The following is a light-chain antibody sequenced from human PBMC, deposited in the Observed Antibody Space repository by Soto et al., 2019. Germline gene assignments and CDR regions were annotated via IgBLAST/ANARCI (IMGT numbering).Light chain of an antibody. Sequence: EIVLTQSPGTLSLSPGERATLSCRASQSITSNFLAWYHQKPGQAPRLLIYGASTRAAGVPDRFSGSGSGPDFTLTITRLEPEDFAVYYCQQYGRSPLMYTFGQGTKLGVK. CDR2: GAS. CDR1: QSITSNF. CDR3: QQYGRSPLMYT. V-gene: IGKV3-20*01. J-gene: IGKJ2*01.